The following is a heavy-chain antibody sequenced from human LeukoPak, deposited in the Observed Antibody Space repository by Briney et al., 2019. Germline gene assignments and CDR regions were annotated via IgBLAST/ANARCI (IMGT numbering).Heavy chain of an antibody. CDR3: AKDALGAARTPEVYYYMDV. J-gene: IGHJ6*03. D-gene: IGHD6-6*01. Sequence: GGSLRLSCAASGFTFSSYAMSWVRQAPGKGLEWVSAISGSGGSTYYADSVKGRFTISRDNSKNTLYLQMNSLRAEDTAVYYCAKDALGAARTPEVYYYMDVWGKGTTVTVSS. CDR2: ISGSGGST. V-gene: IGHV3-23*01. CDR1: GFTFSSYA.